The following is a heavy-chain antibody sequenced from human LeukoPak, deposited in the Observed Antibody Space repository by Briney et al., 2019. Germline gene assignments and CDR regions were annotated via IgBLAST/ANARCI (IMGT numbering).Heavy chain of an antibody. CDR1: GYTFTGYY. Sequence: ASVKVSCKASGYTFTGYYIHWVRQAPGQGLEWMGWINPNSGTNYAQKFQGRVTMTGDTSISTAYMELSRLRSDDTAVYYCARGKMNGDDFDYWSQGTLVTVSS. CDR2: INPNSGT. V-gene: IGHV1-2*02. D-gene: IGHD4-17*01. J-gene: IGHJ4*02. CDR3: ARGKMNGDDFDY.